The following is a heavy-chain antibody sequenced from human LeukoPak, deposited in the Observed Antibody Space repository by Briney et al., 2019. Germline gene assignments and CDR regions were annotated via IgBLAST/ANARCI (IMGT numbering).Heavy chain of an antibody. J-gene: IGHJ5*02. CDR2: ISSSGEYI. CDR3: ARGPQAYNWLDP. V-gene: IGHV3-21*01. CDR1: GFIFSSYS. Sequence: GGSLRLSCAASGFIFSSYSMNWVRQAPGKGLEWVSSISSSGEYIYYADSVKGRFTISRDNAKNSLYLQMDSLRVEDTAVYYCARGPQAYNWLDPWGQGTLVTVSS.